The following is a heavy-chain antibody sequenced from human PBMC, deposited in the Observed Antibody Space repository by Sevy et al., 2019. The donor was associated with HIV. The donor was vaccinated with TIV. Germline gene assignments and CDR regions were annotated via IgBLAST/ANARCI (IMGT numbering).Heavy chain of an antibody. CDR1: GFIFSNFA. CDR2: TSYDGSHK. CDR3: ARGEPKDEFFQY. J-gene: IGHJ1*01. V-gene: IGHV3-30*04. Sequence: GGALRLSCAVSGFIFSNFAMHWVRQAPGKGLEWVAVTSYDGSHKYYADSVKGRFTVSRDNSTNILSLEMSSLRRDDTAVYYCARGEPKDEFFQYWGQGTLVTVSS. D-gene: IGHD1-26*01.